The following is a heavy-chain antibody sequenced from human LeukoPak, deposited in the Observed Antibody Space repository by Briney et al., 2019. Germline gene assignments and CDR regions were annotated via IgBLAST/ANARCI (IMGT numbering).Heavy chain of an antibody. CDR3: AKDADWALGTRMIVAVTFGYHDY. Sequence: RTGGSLRLSCAASGFTFSSYAMSWVRQAPGKGLEWVSAISGSGGSKYYADSVKGRFTISRDNSKNTLYLQMNSLRAEDTAVYYCAKDADWALGTRMIVAVTFGYHDYWGQGTLVTVSS. V-gene: IGHV3-23*01. J-gene: IGHJ4*02. CDR1: GFTFSSYA. D-gene: IGHD3-22*01. CDR2: ISGSGGSK.